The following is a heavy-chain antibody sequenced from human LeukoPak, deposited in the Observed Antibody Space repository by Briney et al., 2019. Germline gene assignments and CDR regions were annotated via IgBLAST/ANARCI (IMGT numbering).Heavy chain of an antibody. CDR1: GYTFTSYG. D-gene: IGHD3-22*01. J-gene: IGHJ5*02. CDR2: ISAYNGNT. V-gene: IGHV1-18*01. Sequence: ASVKVSCKASGYTFTSYGISWVRQAPGQGLEWMGWISAYNGNTNYAQKLQGRVTMTTDTSTSTAYMELRSLRSDDTAVYYCAGAITMIVVELNWFDPWGQGTLVTVSS. CDR3: AGAITMIVVELNWFDP.